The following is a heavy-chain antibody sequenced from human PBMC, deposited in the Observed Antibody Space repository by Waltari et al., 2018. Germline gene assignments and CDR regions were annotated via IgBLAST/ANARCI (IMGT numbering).Heavy chain of an antibody. V-gene: IGHV3-73*01. Sequence: EVQVVESGGGLVQPGGSLKLSCATSGCSFSGSSIHWVRQPSGKGLEWVGRIRREPYNYATAYSASVKGRFTISRDDSKNTAFLQMNSLMTEDTAVYYCSGGEVTGTDFWGQGTLVTVSS. J-gene: IGHJ4*02. CDR2: IRREPYNYAT. CDR3: SGGEVTGTDF. D-gene: IGHD6-19*01. CDR1: GCSFSGSS.